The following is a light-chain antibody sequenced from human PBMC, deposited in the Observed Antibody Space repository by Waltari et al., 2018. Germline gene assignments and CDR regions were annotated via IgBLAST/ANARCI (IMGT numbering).Light chain of an antibody. CDR1: QSVRRF. CDR2: EAT. Sequence: EIVLTQSPGTLSLSPGERATLSCRASQSVRRFLAWYQQKLGQAPRLLIYEATSRATGIPDRFSGSGLGTDFSLIISRLEPEDFAVYYCQKYGTLPATFGQGTKVEIK. CDR3: QKYGTLPAT. J-gene: IGKJ1*01. V-gene: IGKV3-20*01.